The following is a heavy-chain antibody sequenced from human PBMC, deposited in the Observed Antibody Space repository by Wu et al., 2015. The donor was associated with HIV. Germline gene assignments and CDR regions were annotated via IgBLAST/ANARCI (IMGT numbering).Heavy chain of an antibody. Sequence: QVQVVQSGAEVKKPGSSVKVSCETSGGSFSRYAISWVRQAPGQGLEWMGYVNSNDGGTKSSQKFQGRVTMTRDTSISTAYMELSGLTSDDTAVYYCAREIQLLYQWGQGTLVTVSS. J-gene: IGHJ4*02. D-gene: IGHD3-10*01. V-gene: IGHV1-2*02. CDR2: VNSNDGGT. CDR1: GGSFSRYA. CDR3: AREIQLLYQ.